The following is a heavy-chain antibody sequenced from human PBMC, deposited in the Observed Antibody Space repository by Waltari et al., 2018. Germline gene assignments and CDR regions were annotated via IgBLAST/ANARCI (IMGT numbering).Heavy chain of an antibody. CDR2: ISACSAAI. J-gene: IGHJ4*02. Sequence: EVQLVESGGGLVQPGGSLRLSCAGSGFTFGVHSMHWIRQAPGKGLEWVSYISACSAAIYYADSVKGRFTIARDNAKNLLFLQMSNLGAEDMAVYYCATEPAPGAGINYWGQGILVTVSS. CDR3: ATEPAPGAGINY. D-gene: IGHD6-19*01. V-gene: IGHV3-48*01. CDR1: GFTFGVHS.